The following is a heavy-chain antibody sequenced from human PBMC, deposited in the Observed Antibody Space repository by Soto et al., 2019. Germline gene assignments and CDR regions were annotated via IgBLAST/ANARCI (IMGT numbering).Heavy chain of an antibody. J-gene: IGHJ6*02. CDR2: ISGSGGST. D-gene: IGHD1-26*01. V-gene: IGHV3-23*01. CDR1: GFTFSSYA. Sequence: GGSLRLSCAASGFTFSSYAMSWVRQAPGKGLEWVSAISGSGGSTYYADSVKGRFTISRDNSKNTLYLQMNSLRAEDTAVYYYARGELLGGGYYYYYYGMDVWGQGTTVTVSS. CDR3: ARGELLGGGYYYYYYGMDV.